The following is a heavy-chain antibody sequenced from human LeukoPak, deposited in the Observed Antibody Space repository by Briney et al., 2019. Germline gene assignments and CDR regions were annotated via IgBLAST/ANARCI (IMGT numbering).Heavy chain of an antibody. CDR2: ISSDGTHE. V-gene: IGHV3-30-3*01. J-gene: IGHJ3*02. CDR1: TSTFGWYI. D-gene: IGHD6-13*01. Sequence: GGSLRLSCAASTSTFGWYIMHWVRQAPGKGLEWVALISSDGTHEYYADSVKGRVTISRDNSKNTLYGLQMNSLRTEDTAVYFCAREADGGFDIWGQGTMVTVSS. CDR3: AREADGGFDI.